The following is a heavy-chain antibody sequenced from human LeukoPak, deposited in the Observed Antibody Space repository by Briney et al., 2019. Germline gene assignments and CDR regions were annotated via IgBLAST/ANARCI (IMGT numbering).Heavy chain of an antibody. CDR3: ASGGPHYYDTSGYYGIDY. CDR1: GFTFSKYW. CDR2: IMKEGSEK. Sequence: GGSLRLSCATSGFTFSKYWMNWVRQAPGKRLEWVANIMKEGSEKYYVDSVKGRFTISRDNAQNSLYLQLNSLRAEDTAVYYCASGGPHYYDTSGYYGIDYWGQGSLVTVFS. V-gene: IGHV3-7*02. J-gene: IGHJ4*02. D-gene: IGHD3-22*01.